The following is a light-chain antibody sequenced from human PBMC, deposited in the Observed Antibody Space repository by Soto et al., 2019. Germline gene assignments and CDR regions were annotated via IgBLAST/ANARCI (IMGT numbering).Light chain of an antibody. CDR2: EVT. Sequence: QSVLTQPPSASGSPGQSVTISCTGTSSDVGGYNYVSWYQQHPGKAPKLMIYEVTKRPSGVPDRFSGSKSGNTASRTVSGIQAEDEPDYYCSSYADRNNDGVFGTGTKLTVL. J-gene: IGLJ1*01. CDR3: SSYADRNNDGV. CDR1: SSDVGGYNY. V-gene: IGLV2-8*01.